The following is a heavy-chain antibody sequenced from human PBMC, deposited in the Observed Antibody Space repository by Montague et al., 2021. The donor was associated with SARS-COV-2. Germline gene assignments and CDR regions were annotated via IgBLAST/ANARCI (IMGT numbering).Heavy chain of an antibody. CDR3: ARGSGSASATWFDP. D-gene: IGHD6-25*01. CDR2: IYYTGIT. CDR1: GGSIGSHY. Sequence: SETLSPTCTVSGGSIGSHYWSWIRLPPGKGLEWVGHIYYTGITKYKSSLKSRVTISVDTSKNQPSLKLDSVTAADTAVYYCARGSGSASATWFDPWGQGTLVTVSS. J-gene: IGHJ5*02. V-gene: IGHV4-59*11.